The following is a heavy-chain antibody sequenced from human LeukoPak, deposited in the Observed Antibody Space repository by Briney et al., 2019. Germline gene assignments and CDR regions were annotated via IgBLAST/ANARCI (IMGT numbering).Heavy chain of an antibody. Sequence: ASVKVSCKASGYTFTGYYMHWVRQAPGQGLEWMGWINPNSGGTNYAQKFQGRVTMTRDTSISTAYVELSRLRSDDTAVYYCARDLGDILTGLSLNWGQGTLVTVSS. CDR3: ARDLGDILTGLSLN. CDR1: GYTFTGYY. D-gene: IGHD3-9*01. J-gene: IGHJ4*02. V-gene: IGHV1-2*02. CDR2: INPNSGGT.